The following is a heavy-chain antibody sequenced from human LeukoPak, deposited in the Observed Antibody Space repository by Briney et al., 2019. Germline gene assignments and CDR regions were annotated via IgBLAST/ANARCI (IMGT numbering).Heavy chain of an antibody. J-gene: IGHJ4*02. Sequence: GGSLRLSCAASGFTFSRYSMHCVRQAPGKGLEYVSAISNTGGSTYYAKSVKGRFTISRDNSKNTLYLQMGSLRAEDVAVYYCARTSIAAREADYWGQGTLVTVSS. CDR2: ISNTGGST. V-gene: IGHV3-64*01. CDR3: ARTSIAAREADY. D-gene: IGHD6-6*01. CDR1: GFTFSRYS.